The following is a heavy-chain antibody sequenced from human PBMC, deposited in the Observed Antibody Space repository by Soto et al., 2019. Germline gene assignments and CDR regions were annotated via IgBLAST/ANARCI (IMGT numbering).Heavy chain of an antibody. CDR2: IIPVVCTT. D-gene: IGHD2-8*01. Sequence: QVQLVQAGAEVKKPGSSVKVSCKASGDTFTTNSLNWGRQAPGQGLEWMGGIIPVVCTTKYAQKYQDRVTITGDKSTNTAYMELSSLRSDDTAVYYCARGLLYATTYFDYWGQGTPVTVSS. CDR1: GDTFTTNS. J-gene: IGHJ4*02. V-gene: IGHV1-69*06. CDR3: ARGLLYATTYFDY.